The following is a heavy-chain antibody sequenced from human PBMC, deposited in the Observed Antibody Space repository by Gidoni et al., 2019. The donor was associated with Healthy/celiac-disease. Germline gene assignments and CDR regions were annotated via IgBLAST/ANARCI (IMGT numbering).Heavy chain of an antibody. D-gene: IGHD2-15*01. V-gene: IGHV3-23*01. Sequence: EVQLLESGGGLVQPGGSLRLHCAASGFTFSSYAMRWVRQVQGKGLEWVSAMSGSGGSTYYADSVKGRFTISRDNSKNTLYLQMNSLRAEDTAVYYCAKRWVVKLPDYWGQGTLVTVSS. CDR3: AKRWVVKLPDY. CDR2: MSGSGGST. CDR1: GFTFSSYA. J-gene: IGHJ4*02.